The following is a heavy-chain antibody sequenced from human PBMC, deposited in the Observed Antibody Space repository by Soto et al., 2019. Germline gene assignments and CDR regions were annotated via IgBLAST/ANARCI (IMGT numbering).Heavy chain of an antibody. CDR3: AGGGSGYDPVDY. CDR2: IYTGGST. CDR1: GFTVSNNY. Sequence: EVQLVESGGGLVQPGGSLRLSCAASGFTVSNNYIYWVRQAPGKGLEWVSIIYTGGSTYYADSVRGRFTISRDNSKNKVYLQMNSLRPEDTAVFYCAGGGSGYDPVDYWGQGTLVTVSS. V-gene: IGHV3-66*01. J-gene: IGHJ4*02. D-gene: IGHD5-12*01.